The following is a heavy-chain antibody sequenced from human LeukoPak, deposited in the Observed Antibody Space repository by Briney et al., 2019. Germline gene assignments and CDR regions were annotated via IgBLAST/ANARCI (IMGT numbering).Heavy chain of an antibody. J-gene: IGHJ4*02. Sequence: PSETLSLTCAVYGGSFSGYYWSWIRQPPGKGLEWIGEINHSGSTNYNPSLKSRVTISVDTSKNQFSLKLSSVTAADTAVYYCARALVATKPFDYWGQGTLVTLSS. V-gene: IGHV4-34*01. CDR1: GGSFSGYY. D-gene: IGHD5-12*01. CDR3: ARALVATKPFDY. CDR2: INHSGST.